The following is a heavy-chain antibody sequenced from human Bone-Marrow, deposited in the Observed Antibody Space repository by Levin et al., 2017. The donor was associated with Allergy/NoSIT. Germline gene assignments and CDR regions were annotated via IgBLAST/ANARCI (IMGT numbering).Heavy chain of an antibody. CDR3: ARAPCVAAAGFIYYYYGMDV. V-gene: IGHV6-1*01. D-gene: IGHD6-13*01. CDR2: TYYRSKWYN. Sequence: SQTLSLTCAISGDSVSSNSAAWNWIRQSPSRGLEWLGRTYYRSKWYNDYAVSVKSRITINPDTSKNQFSLQLNSVTPEDTAVYYCARAPCVAAAGFIYYYYGMDVWGQGTTVTVSS. CDR1: GDSVSSNSAA. J-gene: IGHJ6*02.